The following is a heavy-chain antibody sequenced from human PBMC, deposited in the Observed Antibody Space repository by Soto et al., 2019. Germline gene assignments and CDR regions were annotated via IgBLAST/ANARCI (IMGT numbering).Heavy chain of an antibody. D-gene: IGHD3-16*01. CDR2: IRSKAYGGTT. CDR1: GFTFGDYA. CDR3: XXGKCVIMFSFVADRPGGMDV. V-gene: IGHV3-49*03. J-gene: IGHJ6*02. Sequence: SLRLSCTASGFTFGDYAMSWFRQAPGKGLEWVGFIRSKAYGGTTEYAASVKGRFTISRDDSKSIAYLQMNNMKTEDTDVTXXXXGKCVIMFSFVADRPGGMDVCGQGTVVTVSS.